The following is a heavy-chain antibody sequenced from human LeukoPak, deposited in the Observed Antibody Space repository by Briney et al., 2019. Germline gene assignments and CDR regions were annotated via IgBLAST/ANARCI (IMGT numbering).Heavy chain of an antibody. CDR2: MPYSGST. J-gene: IGHJ4*02. CDR1: GGSISSYY. V-gene: IGHV4-59*12. Sequence: SETLSLTCSVSGGSISSYYCTWIRQTPGKGLEWIGYMPYSGSTNYNPSLKSRVTISVDTSKNQFSLKLSSVTAADTAVYYCARDSPSGWVDYWGQGTLVTVSS. CDR3: ARDSPSGWVDY. D-gene: IGHD6-19*01.